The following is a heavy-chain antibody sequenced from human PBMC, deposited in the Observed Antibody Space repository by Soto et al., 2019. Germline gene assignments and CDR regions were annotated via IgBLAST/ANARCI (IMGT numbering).Heavy chain of an antibody. CDR2: IYYSGST. CDR3: ARQVIYNWFDP. V-gene: IGHV4-39*01. D-gene: IGHD3-16*02. CDR1: GGSISSSSYY. Sequence: QLQLQESGPGLVKPSETLSLTCTVSGGSISSSSYYWGWIRQPPGKGLEWIGSIYYSGSTYYNPSLKSRVTISVDTSKNQFSLKLSSVTAADTAVYYCARQVIYNWFDPWGQGTLVTVSS. J-gene: IGHJ5*02.